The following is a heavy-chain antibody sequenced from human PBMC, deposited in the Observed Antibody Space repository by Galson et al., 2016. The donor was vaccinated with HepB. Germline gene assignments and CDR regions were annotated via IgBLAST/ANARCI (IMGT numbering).Heavy chain of an antibody. J-gene: IGHJ4*02. CDR3: AKCPPGTRGSLDS. V-gene: IGHV3-23*01. CDR2: ISDNGHAT. Sequence: LRLSCAGPGFTFNSYAMNWVRQAPGKGLEWISLISDNGHATYYADPVRGRFSIARDNSKNTLYLQMNSLRADDTAVYYCAKCPPGTRGSLDSWGQGTLVTVSS. CDR1: GFTFNSYA. D-gene: IGHD1-14*01.